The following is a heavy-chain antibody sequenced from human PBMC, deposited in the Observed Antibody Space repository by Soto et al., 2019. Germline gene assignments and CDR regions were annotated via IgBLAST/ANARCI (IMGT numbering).Heavy chain of an antibody. CDR1: GFTFSSYS. D-gene: IGHD3-9*01. Sequence: PGGSRRLSCSASGFTFSSYSMHWVRQAPGKGLEYVSAISSNGGSTYYADSVKGRFTISRDNSKNTLYLQMSSLRAEETAVYYCVKDPHVLRYFDWPRGSLAYWAQGTLVTVSS. CDR3: VKDPHVLRYFDWPRGSLAY. J-gene: IGHJ4*02. CDR2: ISSNGGST. V-gene: IGHV3-64D*08.